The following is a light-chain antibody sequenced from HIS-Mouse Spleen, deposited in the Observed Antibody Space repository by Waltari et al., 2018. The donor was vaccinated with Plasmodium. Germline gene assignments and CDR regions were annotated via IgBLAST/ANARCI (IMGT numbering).Light chain of an antibody. CDR1: QDINNY. Sequence: DIQMTQFPPHLSVSVRDRVIITRQARQDINNYLNWYQQKPGKAPKLLIYDASNLETGVASRFSGSGCGTDFTFTISSLQPEDIATYDCQQYDNLPPLFTFGPGTKVDIK. J-gene: IGKJ3*01. CDR3: QQYDNLPPLFT. V-gene: IGKV1-33*01. CDR2: DAS.